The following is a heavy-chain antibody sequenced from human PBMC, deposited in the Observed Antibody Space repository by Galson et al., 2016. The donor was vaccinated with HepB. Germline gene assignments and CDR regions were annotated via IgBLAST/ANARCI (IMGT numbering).Heavy chain of an antibody. CDR2: IKQDGSEK. CDR3: ARGSVGGSYVAY. D-gene: IGHD1-26*01. Sequence: SLRLSCAASGFTFRSYWMSWVRQAPGKGLEWVANIKQDGSEKHYVDSVKGRFTISRDNAKKSLYLQMNSLRAEDTAVYYCARGSVGGSYVAYWGQGILVTVSS. J-gene: IGHJ4*02. CDR1: GFTFRSYW. V-gene: IGHV3-7*03.